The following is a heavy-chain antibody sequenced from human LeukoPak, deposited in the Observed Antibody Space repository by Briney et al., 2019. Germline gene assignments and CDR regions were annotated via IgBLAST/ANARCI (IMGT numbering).Heavy chain of an antibody. D-gene: IGHD6-19*01. V-gene: IGHV4-38-2*02. CDR3: ARRHSSGWFYY. CDR2: IYRSGST. Sequence: SQTLSLTCTVSGYSISNGYYWDWIRQPPGRGLEWIGNIYRSGSTSYNPSLKGRVTIPVDTSKNQFSLKVNSVTAADTAVYYCARRHSSGWFYYWGQGTLVTVSS. J-gene: IGHJ4*02. CDR1: GYSISNGYY.